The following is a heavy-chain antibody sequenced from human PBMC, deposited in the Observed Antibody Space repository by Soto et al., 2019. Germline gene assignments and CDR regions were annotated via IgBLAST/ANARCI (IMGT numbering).Heavy chain of an antibody. J-gene: IGHJ4*02. CDR2: ISGSGGST. CDR1: GFTFSSYA. Sequence: PGGSLSLSCAASGFTFSSYAMSWVRQAPGKGLEWVSAISGSGGSTYYADSVKGRFTISRDNSKNTLYLQMNSLRAEDTAVYYCAKGCSGGSCYRPFFDYWGQGTLVTVSS. V-gene: IGHV3-23*01. CDR3: AKGCSGGSCYRPFFDY. D-gene: IGHD2-15*01.